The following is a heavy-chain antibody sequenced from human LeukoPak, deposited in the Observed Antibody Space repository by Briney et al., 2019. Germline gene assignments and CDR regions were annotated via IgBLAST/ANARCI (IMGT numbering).Heavy chain of an antibody. V-gene: IGHV3-48*01. CDR2: ISSSSSTI. Sequence: GGSLRLSCAASRFTFSHYSMNWVRQAPGKGLEWVSYISSSSSTIYYADSVKGRFTISRDNAKNSLYLQMNSLRAEDTAVYYCARDYRGFDPWGQGTLVTVSS. D-gene: IGHD3-16*02. CDR1: RFTFSHYS. J-gene: IGHJ5*02. CDR3: ARDYRGFDP.